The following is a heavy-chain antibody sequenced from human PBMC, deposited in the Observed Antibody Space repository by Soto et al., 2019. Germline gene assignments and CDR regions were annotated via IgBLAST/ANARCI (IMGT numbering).Heavy chain of an antibody. CDR3: AKDEEINNDFWSGYAIGY. CDR1: GFTFSSYG. CDR2: ISYDGSNK. D-gene: IGHD3-3*01. J-gene: IGHJ4*02. Sequence: QVQLVESGGGVVQPGRSLRLSCAASGFTFSSYGMHWVRQAPGKGLEWVAVISYDGSNKYYADSVKGRFTISRDNSKNTLYLQMNSLRAEDTAVYYCAKDEEINNDFWSGYAIGYWGQGTLVTVSS. V-gene: IGHV3-30*18.